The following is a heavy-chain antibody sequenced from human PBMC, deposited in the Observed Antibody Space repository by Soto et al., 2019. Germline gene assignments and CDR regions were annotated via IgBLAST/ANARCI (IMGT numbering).Heavy chain of an antibody. CDR3: AKVLYYDFWSGYYTGISSGGRRYYYYGMDV. CDR2: ISGSGGST. CDR1: GFTFSSYA. D-gene: IGHD3-3*01. J-gene: IGHJ6*02. V-gene: IGHV3-23*01. Sequence: GGSLRLSCAASGFTFSSYAMSWVRQAPGKGLEGVSAISGSGGSTYYADSVKGRFTLSRDNSKNTLYLQMNSLRAEDTAVYYCAKVLYYDFWSGYYTGISSGGRRYYYYGMDVWGQGTTVTVSS.